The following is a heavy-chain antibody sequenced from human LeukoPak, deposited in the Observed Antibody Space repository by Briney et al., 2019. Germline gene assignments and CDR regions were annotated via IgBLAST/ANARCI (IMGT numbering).Heavy chain of an antibody. CDR3: ARDKCSSTSCSWFDP. CDR2: ISSSSSYI. V-gene: IGHV3-21*01. J-gene: IGHJ5*02. Sequence: GGALRLASAASGFTFSSYSRNWVRQAPGKGLEWVSSISSSSSYIYYADSVKGRFTISRDNAKNSLYLQMNSLRAEDTAVYYCARDKCSSTSCSWFDPWGQGTLVTVSS. CDR1: GFTFSSYS. D-gene: IGHD2-2*01.